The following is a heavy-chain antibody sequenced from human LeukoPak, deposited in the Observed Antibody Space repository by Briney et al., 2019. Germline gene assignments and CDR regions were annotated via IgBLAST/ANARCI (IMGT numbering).Heavy chain of an antibody. CDR2: VGSGMTT. Sequence: GGSLRLSCAASGFAFSNNYMSWVRQVPEKGLEWVSSVGSGMTTFYADSVKGRFTISRDNPKNMLYLQMNSLRAEDTGIYYCAKYRDGAWTKPNDFWGQGTLVTVFS. V-gene: IGHV3-53*01. CDR3: AKYRDGAWTKPNDF. CDR1: GFAFSNNY. D-gene: IGHD3-16*02. J-gene: IGHJ4*02.